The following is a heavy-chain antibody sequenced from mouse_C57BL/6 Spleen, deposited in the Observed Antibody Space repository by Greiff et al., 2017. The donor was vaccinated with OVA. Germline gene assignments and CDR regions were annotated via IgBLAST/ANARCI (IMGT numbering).Heavy chain of an antibody. CDR2: IHPNSGST. Sequence: QVQLKQPGAELVKPGASVKLSCKASGYTFTSYWMHWVKQRPGQGLEWIGMIHPNSGSTNYNEKFKSKATLTVDKSSSTAYMQLSSLTSEDSAVYYCARGEGYSNSIWDYWGQGTSVTVSS. D-gene: IGHD2-5*01. J-gene: IGHJ4*01. CDR3: ARGEGYSNSIWDY. CDR1: GYTFTSYW. V-gene: IGHV1-64*01.